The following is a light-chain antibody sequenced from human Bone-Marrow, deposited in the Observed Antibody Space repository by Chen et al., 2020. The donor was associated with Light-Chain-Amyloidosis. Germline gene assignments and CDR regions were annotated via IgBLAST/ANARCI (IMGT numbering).Light chain of an antibody. CDR2: DDR. V-gene: IGLV3-21*02. J-gene: IGLJ3*02. CDR3: QVWDRSSDRPV. Sequence: SYVLTQPSSVSVAPGQTATIACGGNNIGSTSVHWYQQTPGQAPLLVVYDDRYRPSGIPGRLSGSNSGNTATLTSSRVEAGDEADYYCQVWDRSSDRPVFGGGTKLTVL. CDR1: NIGSTS.